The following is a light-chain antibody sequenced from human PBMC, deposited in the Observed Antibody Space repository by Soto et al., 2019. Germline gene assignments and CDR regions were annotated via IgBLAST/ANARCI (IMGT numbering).Light chain of an antibody. V-gene: IGKV3-11*01. CDR1: QSISSY. J-gene: IGKJ1*01. CDR3: QQRSNWPRT. Sequence: EIVLTQSPATLSLSLGERATLSCRASQSISSYLGWYQQKPGQAPRLLIYDTSNRATGIPARFSGSGSGTDFTLTISSLEPEDFAVYYCQQRSNWPRTFGQGTKVDIK. CDR2: DTS.